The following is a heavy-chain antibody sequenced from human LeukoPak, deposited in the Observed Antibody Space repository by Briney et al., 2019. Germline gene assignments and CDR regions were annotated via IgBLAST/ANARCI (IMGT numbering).Heavy chain of an antibody. Sequence: GGSLRLSCAASGFTFSSYSMNWVRQAPGKGLEWVSSISSSSSYIYYADSVKGRFTISRDNAKNSLYQQMNSLRAEDTAVYYCARTTLRGYYGMDVWGQGTTVTVSS. CDR1: GFTFSSYS. J-gene: IGHJ6*02. CDR3: ARTTLRGYYGMDV. CDR2: ISSSSSYI. V-gene: IGHV3-21*01. D-gene: IGHD4-17*01.